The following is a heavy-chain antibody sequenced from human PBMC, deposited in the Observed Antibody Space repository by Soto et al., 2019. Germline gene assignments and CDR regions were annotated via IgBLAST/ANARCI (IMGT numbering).Heavy chain of an antibody. J-gene: IGHJ4*02. D-gene: IGHD1-26*01. Sequence: EVQLLESGGGLVQPGGSLRLSCAASGFTFSSYAMRWVRQAPGKGLEWVSAISGSGGSTYYADSVKGRFTISRDNCKNTLYLQMQSLRAEDTVVYYCARRGRGSYYDYWGQGTLVTVSS. CDR1: GFTFSSYA. CDR2: ISGSGGST. V-gene: IGHV3-23*01. CDR3: ARRGRGSYYDY.